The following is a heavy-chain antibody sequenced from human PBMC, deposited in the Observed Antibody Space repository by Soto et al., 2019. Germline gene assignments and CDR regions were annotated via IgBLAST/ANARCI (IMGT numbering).Heavy chain of an antibody. CDR1: GHSISSGYY. CDR3: ARGEYYGSGNYFDY. J-gene: IGHJ4*02. CDR2: FYHSGST. Sequence: SETLSLTCAVSGHSISSGYYWGLIRQPPGKGLEWIGSFYHSGSTYYNPSLKSRVTISVDTSKNQFSLKLSSVTAADTAVYYCARGEYYGSGNYFDYWGQGTLVTVSS. D-gene: IGHD3-10*01. V-gene: IGHV4-38-2*01.